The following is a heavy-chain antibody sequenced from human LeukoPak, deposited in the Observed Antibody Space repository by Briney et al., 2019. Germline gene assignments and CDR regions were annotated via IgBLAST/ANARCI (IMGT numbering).Heavy chain of an antibody. CDR1: AFTFSNYA. D-gene: IGHD2-15*01. J-gene: IGHJ4*02. V-gene: IGHV3-23*01. Sequence: GGFLRLSCAASAFTFSNYAMTWVRQAPGKGLEWVSSISGIVSSTYYADSVKGRFTISRDNSKNTLYLQMNSLRAEDTAVYYCAKDGVVKTSRPYYFDFWGQGTLVTVSS. CDR2: ISGIVSST. CDR3: AKDGVVKTSRPYYFDF.